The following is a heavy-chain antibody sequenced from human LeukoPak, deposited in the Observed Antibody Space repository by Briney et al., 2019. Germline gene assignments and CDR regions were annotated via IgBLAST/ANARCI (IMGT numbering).Heavy chain of an antibody. V-gene: IGHV3-48*04. J-gene: IGHJ3*02. D-gene: IGHD3-22*01. CDR1: GFTVSSNS. CDR3: ARDDSNGYSSRGVFDI. CDR2: ISSSGSTI. Sequence: GGSLRLSRTVSGFTVSSNSMSWVRQAPGKGLEWVSYISSSGSTIYYADSVKGRFTISRDNAKNSLYLQMNSLRAEDTAVYYCARDDSNGYSSRGVFDIWGQGTMVTVSS.